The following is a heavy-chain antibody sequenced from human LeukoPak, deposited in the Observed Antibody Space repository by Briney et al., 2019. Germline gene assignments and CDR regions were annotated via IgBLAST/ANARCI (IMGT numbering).Heavy chain of an antibody. D-gene: IGHD1-26*01. Sequence: GGSLRLSCAASGFTFSSRGMSWVRQAPGKGLEWVSSITPSGDGTYYAASVKGRFSISRDNSKNTLYLQMDSLRADDTAKYYCARDSPVATWWGQGTLVTVSS. V-gene: IGHV3-23*01. J-gene: IGHJ4*02. CDR1: GFTFSSRG. CDR3: ARDSPVATW. CDR2: ITPSGDGT.